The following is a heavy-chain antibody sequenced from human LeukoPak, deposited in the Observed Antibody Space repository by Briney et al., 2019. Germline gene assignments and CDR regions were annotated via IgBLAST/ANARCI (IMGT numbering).Heavy chain of an antibody. CDR3: ACGFDNYGYIIDF. V-gene: IGHV3-21*01. CDR2: ISSSSSYI. D-gene: IGHD5-18*01. J-gene: IGHJ4*02. CDR1: GFTFSRHS. Sequence: GGSLRLSCAASGFTFSRHSMNWVRQAPGKGLEWVSSISSSSSYIYYADSVKGRLTISRDNARNSLYLQTTSLRAEDTAVYYCACGFDNYGYIIDFWGQGTLVTVSS.